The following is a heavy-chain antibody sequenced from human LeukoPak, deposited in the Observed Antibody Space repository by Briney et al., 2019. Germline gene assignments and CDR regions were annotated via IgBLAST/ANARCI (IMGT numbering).Heavy chain of an antibody. Sequence: ASVKVSCKASGFTFTRYYIHWVRQAPGQGLEWMGIITHSGGSTTNAQKFQGRVTMTRDTSTRTVYMELSSLRSEDTAVYYCARSYYYDTSGFPHYFDYWGQGTLVTVSS. J-gene: IGHJ4*02. CDR3: ARSYYYDTSGFPHYFDY. V-gene: IGHV1-46*01. CDR1: GFTFTRYY. D-gene: IGHD3-22*01. CDR2: ITHSGGST.